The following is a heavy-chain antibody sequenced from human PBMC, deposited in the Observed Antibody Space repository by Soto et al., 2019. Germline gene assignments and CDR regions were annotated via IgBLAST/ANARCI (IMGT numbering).Heavy chain of an antibody. D-gene: IGHD2-2*01. CDR2: IYYSGST. J-gene: IGHJ6*02. CDR3: ARHWSGWDVVVPAAKPYYYYGMDV. Sequence: PSETLSLTCTVSGGSISSSSYYWGWIRQPPGKGLEWIGSIYYSGSTYYNPSLKSRVTISVDTSKNQFSLKLSSVTAADTAVYYCARHWSGWDVVVPAAKPYYYYGMDVWGQGTTVTVSS. V-gene: IGHV4-39*01. CDR1: GGSISSSSYY.